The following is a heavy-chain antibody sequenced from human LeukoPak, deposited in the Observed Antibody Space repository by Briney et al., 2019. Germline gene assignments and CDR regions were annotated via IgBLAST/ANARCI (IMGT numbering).Heavy chain of an antibody. CDR2: ISGGGGST. Sequence: GGSLRLSCAASGFTFSSYAVSWGRQAPGKGLEWVSAISGGGGSTYLAASVEGRFPFSRDNSKSTRCLQMNSLRAEDTAVYYRARPNAYSSSCTRTGYYYMDVWGKGTTVTASS. CDR3: ARPNAYSSSCTRTGYYYMDV. D-gene: IGHD6-13*01. V-gene: IGHV3-23*01. J-gene: IGHJ6*03. CDR1: GFTFSSYA.